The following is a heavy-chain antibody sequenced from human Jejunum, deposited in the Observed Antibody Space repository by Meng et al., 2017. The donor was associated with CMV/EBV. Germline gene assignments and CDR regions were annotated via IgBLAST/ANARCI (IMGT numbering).Heavy chain of an antibody. J-gene: IGHJ4*02. V-gene: IGHV3-21*01. CDR3: ARVVKGGNYLDY. CDR2: ISISSYT. CDR1: GFTFRTYS. Sequence: AHSGFTFRTYSMSWVRQAPGKGLEWVSSISISSYTYYADSVKGRFTISRDNAKNSLYLQMNSLRAEDTAVYYCARVVKGGNYLDYWGQGTLVTVSS. D-gene: IGHD4-23*01.